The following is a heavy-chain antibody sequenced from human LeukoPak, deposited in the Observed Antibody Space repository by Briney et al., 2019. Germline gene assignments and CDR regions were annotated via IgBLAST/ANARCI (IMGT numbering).Heavy chain of an antibody. Sequence: PSETLSLTCAVYGGSFSGYYWSWIRQPPGKGLEWIGEINHSGSTNYNPSLKSRVTISVDTPKNQFSLKLSSVTAADTAVYYCARVSYFKIDYWGQGTLVTVSS. D-gene: IGHD2/OR15-2a*01. J-gene: IGHJ4*02. CDR3: ARVSYFKIDY. CDR2: INHSGST. CDR1: GGSFSGYY. V-gene: IGHV4-34*01.